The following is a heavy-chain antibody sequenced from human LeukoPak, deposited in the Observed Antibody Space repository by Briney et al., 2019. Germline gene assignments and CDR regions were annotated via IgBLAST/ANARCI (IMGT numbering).Heavy chain of an antibody. CDR2: ISGSGGST. J-gene: IGHJ4*02. CDR3: AKAQEWLVVTQFDY. Sequence: ETLSLTCTVSGGPISSSSYYWGWVRQAPGKGLEWVSAISGSGGSTYYADSVKGRFTISRDNSKNTLYLQMNSLRAEDTAVYYCAKAQEWLVVTQFDYWGQGTLVTVSS. CDR1: GGPISSSSYY. V-gene: IGHV3-23*01. D-gene: IGHD3-3*01.